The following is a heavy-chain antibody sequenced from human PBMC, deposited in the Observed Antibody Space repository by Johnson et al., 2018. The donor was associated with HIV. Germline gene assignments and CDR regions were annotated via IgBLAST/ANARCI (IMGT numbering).Heavy chain of an antibody. J-gene: IGHJ3*02. CDR2: IRYDGSNK. V-gene: IGHV3-30*02. Sequence: QEQLVEYGGGVVQPGGSLRLSCAASGFTFSSYGMHWVRQAPGKGLEWVAFIRYDGSNKYYADSVKGRFTISRDNSKNTLYLQMNSLRAEDTAVYYCAKDTVSGSYYDAFDIWGQGTMVTVSS. CDR3: AKDTVSGSYYDAFDI. CDR1: GFTFSSYG. D-gene: IGHD1-26*01.